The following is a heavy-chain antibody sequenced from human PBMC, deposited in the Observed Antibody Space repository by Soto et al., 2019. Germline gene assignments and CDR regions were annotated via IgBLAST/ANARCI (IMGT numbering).Heavy chain of an antibody. Sequence: QITLKESGPMLVKPTQTLTLTCTLTGFSLSTSGMGVAWIRQPPGKALEWLALIYWDDDKRYSPSLKSRLTIPKDTSKNQVVLTMTNMDPVDTATYYCANSRKSCYDILTGYNYWGQGTLVTVSS. V-gene: IGHV2-5*02. CDR3: ANSRKSCYDILTGYNY. D-gene: IGHD3-9*01. CDR2: IYWDDDK. CDR1: GFSLSTSGMG. J-gene: IGHJ4*02.